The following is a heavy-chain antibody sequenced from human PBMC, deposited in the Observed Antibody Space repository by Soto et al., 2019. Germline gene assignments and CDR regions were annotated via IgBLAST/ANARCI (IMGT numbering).Heavy chain of an antibody. Sequence: EVQLVESGGGLAKPGGSLRLSCAASGFTFSNAWMSWVRQAPGKGLEWVGRIKSKTDGGTTDYAAPVKGRFTISRDDSKNTLHLQMNSLKTEDTAVYYCTTGSYYYGSGSYLGAYWGQGTLVTVSS. D-gene: IGHD3-10*01. CDR3: TTGSYYYGSGSYLGAY. J-gene: IGHJ4*02. V-gene: IGHV3-15*01. CDR1: GFTFSNAW. CDR2: IKSKTDGGTT.